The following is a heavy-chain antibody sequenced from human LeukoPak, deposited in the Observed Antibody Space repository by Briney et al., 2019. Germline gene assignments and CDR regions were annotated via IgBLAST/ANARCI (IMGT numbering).Heavy chain of an antibody. Sequence: GGSLRLSCAGSGFTFSSYEMNWVRQAPGKGLEWISYISGRGSTIYYADSVKGRFTISRDNAKNSLYLHVNSLRAEDTAIYYCARDPHCGSGCYYDYGLDVWGQGTTVTVSS. CDR3: ARDPHCGSGCYYDYGLDV. J-gene: IGHJ6*02. D-gene: IGHD2-21*02. CDR2: ISGRGSTI. CDR1: GFTFSSYE. V-gene: IGHV3-48*03.